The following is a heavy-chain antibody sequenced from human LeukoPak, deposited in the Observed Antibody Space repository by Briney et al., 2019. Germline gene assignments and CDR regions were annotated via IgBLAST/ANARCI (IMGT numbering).Heavy chain of an antibody. V-gene: IGHV4-59*11. CDR3: ARRPRNDILTGTPFDY. D-gene: IGHD3-9*01. CDR1: GGSISSHY. CDR2: IYYSGST. Sequence: SETLSLTCTVSGGSISSHYWTWIRQPPGKGLEWIGNIYYSGSTNYNPSLKSRVTISVDTSKNQFSLKLSSVTAADTAVYYCARRPRNDILTGTPFDYWGQGILVTVSS. J-gene: IGHJ4*02.